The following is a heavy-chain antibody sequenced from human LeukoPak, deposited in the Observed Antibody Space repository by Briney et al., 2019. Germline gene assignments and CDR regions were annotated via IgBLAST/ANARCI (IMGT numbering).Heavy chain of an antibody. Sequence: GGSLRLSCAASGFTFSSYAMSWVRQAPGKGLEWVSAISGSGGSTYYADSVKGRFTISRDNSKNTLYLQMNSLRAEDTAVYYCAKEPPQGYCSNTSCSTEFQHWGQGTLVTVSS. J-gene: IGHJ1*01. V-gene: IGHV3-23*01. D-gene: IGHD2-2*01. CDR2: ISGSGGST. CDR1: GFTFSSYA. CDR3: AKEPPQGYCSNTSCSTEFQH.